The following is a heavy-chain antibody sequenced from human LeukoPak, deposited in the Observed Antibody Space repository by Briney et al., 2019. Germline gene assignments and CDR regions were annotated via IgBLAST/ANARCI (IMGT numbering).Heavy chain of an antibody. Sequence: ASVKVSCKASGYTFTSYYMHWVRQAPGQGLEWMGWINPNSGGTNYAQKFQGRVTMTRDTSISTAYMELSRLRSDDTAVYYCARGRRINYDFWSGTTSEKYYFDYWGQGTLVTVSS. CDR3: ARGRRINYDFWSGTTSEKYYFDY. D-gene: IGHD3-3*01. V-gene: IGHV1-2*02. J-gene: IGHJ4*02. CDR1: GYTFTSYY. CDR2: INPNSGGT.